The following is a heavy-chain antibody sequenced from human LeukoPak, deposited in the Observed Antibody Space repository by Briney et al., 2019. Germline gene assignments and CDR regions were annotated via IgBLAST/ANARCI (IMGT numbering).Heavy chain of an antibody. D-gene: IGHD3-3*01. CDR3: TRDKDYDFWSGYYTYYYYYMDV. J-gene: IGHJ6*03. CDR2: IRSKAYGGTT. CDR1: GFTFGDYA. V-gene: IGHV3-49*03. Sequence: GGSLRLSCTASGFTFGDYAMSWFRQAPGKGLEWVGFIRSKAYGGTTEYDASVKGRFTISRDDSKSIAYLQMNSLKTEDTAVYYCTRDKDYDFWSGYYTYYYYYMDVWGKGTTVTVSS.